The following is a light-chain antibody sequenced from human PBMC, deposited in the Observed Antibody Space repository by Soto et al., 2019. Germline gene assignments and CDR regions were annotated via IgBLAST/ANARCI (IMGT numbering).Light chain of an antibody. CDR2: GAS. J-gene: IGKJ3*01. CDR3: QQSYSTPFT. CDR1: QSITTS. Sequence: DIQMTQAPSSLSASVGDRVTITCRASQSITTSLSWYQQKPGKAPKVLIYGASNLQGGVPSRFSGSGSGTDFTLTISSLQPEEFAAHYCQQSYSTPFTFGPGTRVDVK. V-gene: IGKV1-39*01.